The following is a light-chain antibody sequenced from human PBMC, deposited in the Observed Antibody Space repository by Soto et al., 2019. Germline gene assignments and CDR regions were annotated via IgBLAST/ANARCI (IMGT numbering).Light chain of an antibody. CDR3: GTWDSSLSAEV. Sequence: QSVLTQPPSVSAAPGQKVTISCSGSSSNIGNNYVSWYQQLPGTAPKLLIYDNNKRPSGIPDRFSGSKSGTSATLGITGLQTGDEADYYCGTWDSSLSAEVFGGGTKVTVX. CDR1: SSNIGNNY. J-gene: IGLJ3*02. CDR2: DNN. V-gene: IGLV1-51*01.